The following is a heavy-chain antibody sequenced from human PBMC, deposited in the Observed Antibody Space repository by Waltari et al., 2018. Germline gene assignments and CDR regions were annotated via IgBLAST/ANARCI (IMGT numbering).Heavy chain of an antibody. CDR1: GFTFSSYA. CDR2: ISGRGGST. Sequence: EVQLVESGGGLVQPGGSLRLSCAASGFTFSSYAMSWVRQAPGKGLEWVSAISGRGGSTYYADSVKGRFTISRDNSENTLYLQMNSLRAEDTAVYYCAKDSVAYYDFWSGYYTPYYFDYWGQGTLVTVSS. V-gene: IGHV3-23*04. D-gene: IGHD3-3*01. J-gene: IGHJ4*02. CDR3: AKDSVAYYDFWSGYYTPYYFDY.